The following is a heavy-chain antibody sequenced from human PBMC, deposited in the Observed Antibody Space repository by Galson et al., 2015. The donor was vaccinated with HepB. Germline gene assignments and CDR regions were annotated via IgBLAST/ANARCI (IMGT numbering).Heavy chain of an antibody. CDR2: ISDSGGST. CDR3: ARETWELPNGAYFDY. V-gene: IGHV3-23*01. Sequence: SLRLSCAASGFTFSSYAMSWVRQAPGKGLEWVSAISDSGGSTYYADSVKGRFTISRDNSKNTLYLQMSSLRAGDTAVYYCARETWELPNGAYFDYWGQGTLVTVSS. J-gene: IGHJ4*02. CDR1: GFTFSSYA. D-gene: IGHD1-26*01.